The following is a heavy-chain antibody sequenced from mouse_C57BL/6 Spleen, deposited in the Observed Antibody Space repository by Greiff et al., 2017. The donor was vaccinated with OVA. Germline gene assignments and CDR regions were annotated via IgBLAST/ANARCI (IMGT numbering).Heavy chain of an antibody. CDR1: GYSITSGYY. V-gene: IGHV3-6*01. D-gene: IGHD4-1*01. CDR3: ARDLLTGRYFDV. Sequence: EVKLVESGPGLVKPSQSLSLTCSVTGYSITSGYYWNWIRQFPGNKLEWMGYISYDGSNNYNPSLKNRISITRDTSKNQFFLKLNSVTTEDTATYYCARDLLTGRYFDVWGTGTTVTVSS. CDR2: ISYDGSN. J-gene: IGHJ1*03.